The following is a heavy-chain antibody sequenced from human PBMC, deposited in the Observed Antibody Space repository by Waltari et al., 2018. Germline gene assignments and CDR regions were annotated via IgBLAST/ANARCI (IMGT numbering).Heavy chain of an antibody. Sequence: EVQLVESGGGLVKPGGSLRLSCAASGFTFSSYSMNWVRQAPGKGLEWVSSISSSSSYIYYADSVKGRVTISRDNAKNSLYLQMNSLRAEDTAVYYCARGHSYYDCWSGYFGGWYWFDPWGQGTLVTVSS. J-gene: IGHJ5*02. D-gene: IGHD3-3*01. CDR1: GFTFSSYS. V-gene: IGHV3-21*01. CDR3: ARGHSYYDCWSGYFGGWYWFDP. CDR2: ISSSSSYI.